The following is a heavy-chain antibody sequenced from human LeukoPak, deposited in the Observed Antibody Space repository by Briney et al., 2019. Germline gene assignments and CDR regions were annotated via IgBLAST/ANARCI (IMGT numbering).Heavy chain of an antibody. J-gene: IGHJ4*02. V-gene: IGHV3-64*01. CDR1: GFTFSGYP. CDR3: ARDGSKWDFDY. Sequence: GGSLRLSCAASGFTFSGYPMHWVRQAPGKGLEYLSGISANGGITYYANSVKGRFTISRDNSKNTLYLQMGSLRPEDMAVYYCARDGSKWDFDYWGQGTLVTVSS. CDR2: ISANGGIT. D-gene: IGHD1-26*01.